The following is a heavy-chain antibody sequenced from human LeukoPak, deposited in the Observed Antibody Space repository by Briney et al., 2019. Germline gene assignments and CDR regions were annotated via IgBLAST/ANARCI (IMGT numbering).Heavy chain of an antibody. CDR1: GFTFDDYA. Sequence: PGGSLRLSCAASGFTFDDYAVHWVRQAPGKGLEWVSGISWNSGSIGYADSVKGRFTISRDNAKNSLYLQMNSLRAEDMALYYCAKDMAGYSSGNFDYWGQGTLVTVSS. J-gene: IGHJ4*02. D-gene: IGHD6-19*01. CDR2: ISWNSGSI. V-gene: IGHV3-9*03. CDR3: AKDMAGYSSGNFDY.